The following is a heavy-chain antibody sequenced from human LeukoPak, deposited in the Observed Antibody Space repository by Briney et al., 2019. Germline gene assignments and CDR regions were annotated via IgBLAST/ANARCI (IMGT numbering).Heavy chain of an antibody. CDR2: IIPIFGTA. V-gene: IGHV1-69*13. D-gene: IGHD3-22*01. Sequence: PGASVKVSCKASGGTFSSYAISWVRQAPGQGLEWMGGIIPIFGTANYAQKFQGRVTITADESTSTAYRELSSLRSEDTAVYYCARDPRNYDSSGEFDPWGQGTLVTVSS. CDR3: ARDPRNYDSSGEFDP. J-gene: IGHJ5*02. CDR1: GGTFSSYA.